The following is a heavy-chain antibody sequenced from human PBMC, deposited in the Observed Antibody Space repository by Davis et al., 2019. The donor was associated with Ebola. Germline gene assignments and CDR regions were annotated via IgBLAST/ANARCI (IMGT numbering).Heavy chain of an antibody. V-gene: IGHV3-11*03. D-gene: IGHD5/OR15-5a*01. Sequence: GESLKISCAASGFTFSDYYMSWIRQAPGKGLEWVSYISSSSSYTNYADSVKGRFTISRDNSKNTLYLQMNSLRAEDTAVYYCAKSYAPPDVYGYGMDVWGQGTTVTVSS. J-gene: IGHJ6*02. CDR2: ISSSSSYT. CDR1: GFTFSDYY. CDR3: AKSYAPPDVYGYGMDV.